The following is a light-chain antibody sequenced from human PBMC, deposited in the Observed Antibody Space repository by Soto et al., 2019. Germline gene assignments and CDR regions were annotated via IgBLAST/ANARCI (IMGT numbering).Light chain of an antibody. Sequence: QSVLTQPRSVSASPGQSVTLSCTGTSSDVGTYKYVSWYQQHPDKAPKLIIYDVTKRPSGVPDRFSGSKSGNTASLTISGLQTEDEADYYCCSYAGRYTYVFGTGTKVTV. CDR1: SSDVGTYKY. CDR2: DVT. J-gene: IGLJ1*01. CDR3: CSYAGRYTYV. V-gene: IGLV2-11*01.